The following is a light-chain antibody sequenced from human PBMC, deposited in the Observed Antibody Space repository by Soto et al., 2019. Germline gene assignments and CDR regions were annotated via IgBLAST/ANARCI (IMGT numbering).Light chain of an antibody. CDR1: QSVSSK. CDR2: GAS. J-gene: IGKJ1*01. Sequence: EIVMTQSPATLSVSPGERATLSCRASQSVSSKLAWYQQKPGQAPRVLIYGASTRATGIPARISGSGSGTEFTLTISSLQSEDFAVYYCQHYNDWPPTWTFGQGTRVEIK. V-gene: IGKV3-15*01. CDR3: QHYNDWPPTWT.